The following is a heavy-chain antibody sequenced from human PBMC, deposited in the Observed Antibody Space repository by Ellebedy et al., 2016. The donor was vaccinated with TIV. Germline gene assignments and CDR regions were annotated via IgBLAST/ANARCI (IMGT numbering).Heavy chain of an antibody. V-gene: IGHV3-49*04. CDR1: GFTFGDYA. CDR2: IRSKAYGGTT. Sequence: PGGSLRLSCTASGFTFGDYAMSWVRQAPGKGLEWVGFIRSKAYGGTTEYAASVKGRFTISRDDSKSIAYLQMNSLKTEDTAVYYCTREGIAVAGTLYYYYGMDVWGQGTTVTVSS. J-gene: IGHJ6*02. CDR3: TREGIAVAGTLYYYYGMDV. D-gene: IGHD6-19*01.